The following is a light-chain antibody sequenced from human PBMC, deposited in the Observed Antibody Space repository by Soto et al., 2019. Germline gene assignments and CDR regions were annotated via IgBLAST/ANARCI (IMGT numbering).Light chain of an antibody. CDR3: QQYRNWLWT. J-gene: IGKJ1*01. CDR2: GTF. CDR1: QSIDYN. Sequence: IVMTQSPVIVSVSPGERAFLSCRASQSIDYNLAWYQQKPGQPPRLLIFGTFTRAPGIPSRFSGSGSGTEFTLTISSLQSEDFAVYFCQQYRNWLWTFGQGTKVDI. V-gene: IGKV3-15*01.